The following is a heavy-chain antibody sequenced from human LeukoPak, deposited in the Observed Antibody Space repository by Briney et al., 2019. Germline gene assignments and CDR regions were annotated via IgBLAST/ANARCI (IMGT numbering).Heavy chain of an antibody. D-gene: IGHD6-19*01. CDR1: GFTFTSYA. CDR2: ISDSGGTT. J-gene: IGHJ6*02. V-gene: IGHV3-23*01. Sequence: AGGSLRLSCAASGFTFTSYAMNWVRQAPGKGLEWVSTISDSGGTTYYADSVKGRFTISRDDSKNTLYLQMNSLRAEDTAVYYCAKDPLYSVAGPPRYYGMDVWGQGTTVTVSS. CDR3: AKDPLYSVAGPPRYYGMDV.